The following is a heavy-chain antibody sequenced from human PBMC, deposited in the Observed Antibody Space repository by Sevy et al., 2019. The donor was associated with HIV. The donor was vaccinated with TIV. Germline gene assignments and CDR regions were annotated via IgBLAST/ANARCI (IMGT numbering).Heavy chain of an antibody. CDR2: INPNSGGT. D-gene: IGHD6-6*01. Sequence: ASVKVSCKASGYTFTGYYMHWVRQAPGQGLEWMGRINPNSGGTNYAQKFQGRVTMTRDTSISTAYIELSRLRSDDTAVYYCARDYSTSDAFDIWGQGTMVTVSS. CDR1: GYTFTGYY. CDR3: ARDYSTSDAFDI. V-gene: IGHV1-2*06. J-gene: IGHJ3*02.